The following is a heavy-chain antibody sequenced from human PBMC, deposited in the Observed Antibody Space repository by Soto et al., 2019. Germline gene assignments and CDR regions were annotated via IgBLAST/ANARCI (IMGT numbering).Heavy chain of an antibody. Sequence: GGSLRLSCEASGFTFSGFDMHWVRQPTGKGLEWVSTIGTAGDTYYAVSVKGRFTISRDNAKNSLSLQMNSLRAGDTAVYFCARGQEVGAHFFDSWGQGTQVAVSS. CDR3: ARGQEVGAHFFDS. CDR2: IGTAGDT. V-gene: IGHV3-13*01. CDR1: GFTFSGFD. D-gene: IGHD2-15*01. J-gene: IGHJ4*02.